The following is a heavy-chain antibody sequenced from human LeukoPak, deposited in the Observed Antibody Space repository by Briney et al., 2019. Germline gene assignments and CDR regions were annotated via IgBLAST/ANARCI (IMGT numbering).Heavy chain of an antibody. CDR1: GYTFTGYY. D-gene: IGHD5-12*01. J-gene: IGHJ4*02. CDR3: ARDLRGVYAPYSGYDLNY. Sequence: GASVKVSCKASGYTFTGYYMHWVRQAPGQGLEWMGRINPNSGGTNYAQKFQGRVTITTDTSISTAYMELSSLRSDDTAVYYCARDLRGVYAPYSGYDLNYRGQGTLVTVS. V-gene: IGHV1-2*06. CDR2: INPNSGGT.